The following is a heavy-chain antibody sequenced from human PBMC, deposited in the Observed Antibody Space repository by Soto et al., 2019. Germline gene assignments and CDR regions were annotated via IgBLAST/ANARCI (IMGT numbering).Heavy chain of an antibody. V-gene: IGHV4-39*01. CDR1: GGSISSSSYY. CDR3: ARHTPPWFGELLYFDY. Sequence: SETLSLTCTVSGGSISSSSYYWGWIRQPPGKGLEWIGSIYYSGSTYYNPSLKSRVTISVDTSKNQFSLKLSSVTAADTAVYYCARHTPPWFGELLYFDYWGQGTLVTVSS. CDR2: IYYSGST. D-gene: IGHD3-10*01. J-gene: IGHJ4*02.